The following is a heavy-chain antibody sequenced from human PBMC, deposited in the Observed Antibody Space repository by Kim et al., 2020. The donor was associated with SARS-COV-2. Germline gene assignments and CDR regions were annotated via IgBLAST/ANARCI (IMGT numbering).Heavy chain of an antibody. J-gene: IGHJ4*02. CDR3: ARERSVCGGDANEF. V-gene: IGHV3-48*03. CDR2: ITSSGGIT. D-gene: IGHD2-21*01. CDR1: GFTFSNYE. Sequence: GGSLRLSCAASGFTFSNYEFNWVRQAPGMGLEWLSYITSSGGITKYADSVKGRFTMSRDNAKNSLYLQMNSLRVEDTAVYYCARERSVCGGDANEFWGQGSLVTVSS.